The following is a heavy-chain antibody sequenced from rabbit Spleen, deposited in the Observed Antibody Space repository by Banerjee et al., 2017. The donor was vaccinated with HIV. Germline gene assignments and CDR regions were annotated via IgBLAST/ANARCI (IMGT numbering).Heavy chain of an antibody. CDR3: ARDSSSSFSSYGMDL. D-gene: IGHD1-1*01. V-gene: IGHV1S45*01. CDR2: IDAGSSGFT. J-gene: IGHJ6*01. CDR1: GFSFSSRYY. Sequence: QEQLKESGGGLVQPEGSLTLTCTASGFSFSSRYYMCWVRQAPGKGLEWIACIDAGSSGFTYFATWAKGRFTCSKTSSTTVTLQMTRLTAADTATYFCARDSSSSFSSYGMDLWGQGTLVTVS.